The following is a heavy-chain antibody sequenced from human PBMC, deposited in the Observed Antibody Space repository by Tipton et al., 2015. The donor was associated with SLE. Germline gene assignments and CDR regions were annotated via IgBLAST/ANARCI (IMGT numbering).Heavy chain of an antibody. D-gene: IGHD2-8*01. V-gene: IGHV3-49*03. Sequence: SLRLSCTASGFTFGDYAMSWFRQAPGKGLEWVGFIRNKAYGGTTQYAASVRGRFTISRDDSKSIAYLQMNSLKTEDTAVYYCTRDHCLNGVCLKGEFDYWGQGTLVTVSS. CDR3: TRDHCLNGVCLKGEFDY. CDR2: IRNKAYGGTT. CDR1: GFTFGDYA. J-gene: IGHJ4*02.